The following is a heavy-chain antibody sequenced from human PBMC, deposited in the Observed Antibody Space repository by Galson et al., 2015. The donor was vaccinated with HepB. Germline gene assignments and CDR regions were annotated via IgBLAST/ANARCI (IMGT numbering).Heavy chain of an antibody. CDR1: GFTFSSYS. J-gene: IGHJ6*02. Sequence: SLRLSCAASGFTFSSYSMNWVRQAPGKGLEWVPYISSSSSTIYYADSVKGRFTISRDNAKNSLYLQMNSLRDEDTAVYYCARDWAMIVVVARGGMDVWGQGTTVTVSS. V-gene: IGHV3-48*02. CDR2: ISSSSSTI. CDR3: ARDWAMIVVVARGGMDV. D-gene: IGHD3-22*01.